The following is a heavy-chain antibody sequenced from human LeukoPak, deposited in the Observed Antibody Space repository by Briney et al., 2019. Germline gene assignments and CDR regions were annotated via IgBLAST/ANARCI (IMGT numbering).Heavy chain of an antibody. J-gene: IGHJ3*02. V-gene: IGHV3-23*01. CDR3: AKSQAYSSSSGDAFDI. CDR1: GFTVSSNY. CDR2: ISGSGGST. Sequence: GGSLRLSCAASGFTVSSNYMSWVRQAPGKGLEWVSAISGSGGSTYYADSVKGRFTISRDNSKNTLYLQMNSLRAEDTAVYYCAKSQAYSSSSGDAFDIWGQGTMVTVSS. D-gene: IGHD6-6*01.